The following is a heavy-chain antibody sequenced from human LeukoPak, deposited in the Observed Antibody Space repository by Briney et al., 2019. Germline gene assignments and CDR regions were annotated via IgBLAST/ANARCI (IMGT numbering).Heavy chain of an antibody. Sequence: SVKVSCKTSGFTFSTSAVQWVRQARGQRLEWIGWIVVGSGATNYAQKFQGRVTITADKSTSTAYMELSSLRSEDTAVYYCARDVDTAMGREYYFDYWGQGTLVTVSS. CDR3: ARDVDTAMGREYYFDY. D-gene: IGHD5-18*01. V-gene: IGHV1-58*01. CDR1: GFTFSTSA. CDR2: IVVGSGAT. J-gene: IGHJ4*02.